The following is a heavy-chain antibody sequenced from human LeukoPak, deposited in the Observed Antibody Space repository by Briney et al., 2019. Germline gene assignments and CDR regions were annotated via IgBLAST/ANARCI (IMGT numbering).Heavy chain of an antibody. Sequence: SETLSLTCTVSGGSISSSSYYWGWIRQPPGKGLEWIGSIYYSGSTYYNPSLKSRVIISVDTSKNQFSLKLSSVTAADTAVYYCARDLNWNYDYWGQGTLVTVSS. J-gene: IGHJ4*01. CDR1: GGSISSSSYY. V-gene: IGHV4-39*07. CDR3: ARDLNWNYDY. CDR2: IYYSGST. D-gene: IGHD1-7*01.